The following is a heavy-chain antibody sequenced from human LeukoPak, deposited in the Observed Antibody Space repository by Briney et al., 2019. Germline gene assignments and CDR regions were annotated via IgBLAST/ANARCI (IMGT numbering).Heavy chain of an antibody. CDR2: VNPNIVDT. D-gene: IGHD2-2*01. CDR1: GYTFTDYS. V-gene: IGHV1-2*02. CDR3: PRDLSTAPPATDSAS. J-gene: IGHJ4*02. Sequence: ASVKVSCKASGYTFTDYSVHWVRQAPGQGLEWMGGVNPNIVDTEYALKFQPRVTMTSDTSISTAYMQLSTLTSHDTAVYYCPRDLSTAPPATDSASWAQGTLVTVSS.